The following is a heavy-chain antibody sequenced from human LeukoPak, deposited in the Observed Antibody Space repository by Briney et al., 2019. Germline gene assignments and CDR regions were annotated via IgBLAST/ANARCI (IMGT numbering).Heavy chain of an antibody. CDR1: GGTFSSYA. J-gene: IGHJ6*02. Sequence: EASVKVSCKASGGTFSSYAISWVRQAPGQGLEWMGGIIPIFGTANYAQKFQGRVTITADESTSTAYMELSSLRSEDTAVYYCARCYQLGDGMDVWSQGTTVTVSS. CDR3: ARCYQLGDGMDV. CDR2: IIPIFGTA. V-gene: IGHV1-69*13. D-gene: IGHD1-1*01.